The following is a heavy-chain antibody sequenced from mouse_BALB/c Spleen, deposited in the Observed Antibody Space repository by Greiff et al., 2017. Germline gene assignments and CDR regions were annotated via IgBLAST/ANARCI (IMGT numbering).Heavy chain of an antibody. Sequence: EVKLVESGPGLVKPSQSLSLTCTVTGYSITSDYAWNWIRQFPGNKLEWMGYISYSGSTSYNPSLKSRISITRDTSKNQFFLQLNSVTTEDTATYYCARKNWDGVFAYWGQGTLVTVSA. D-gene: IGHD4-1*01. J-gene: IGHJ3*01. CDR1: GYSITSDYA. CDR2: ISYSGST. V-gene: IGHV3-2*02. CDR3: ARKNWDGVFAY.